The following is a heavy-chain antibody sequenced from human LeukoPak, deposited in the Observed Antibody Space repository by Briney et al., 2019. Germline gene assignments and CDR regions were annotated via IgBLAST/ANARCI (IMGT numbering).Heavy chain of an antibody. CDR3: ARIYDSSSYSTYYFDY. CDR1: GVSISGHF. J-gene: IGHJ4*02. D-gene: IGHD3-22*01. Sequence: SETLSLTCTVSGVSISGHFWSWIRQPPGKGLEWIGYISNSGSTNYNSSLKSRVTISADTSKNQFSLKVSSVTAADTAVYYCARIYDSSSYSTYYFDYWGQGTLVTVSS. V-gene: IGHV4-59*08. CDR2: ISNSGST.